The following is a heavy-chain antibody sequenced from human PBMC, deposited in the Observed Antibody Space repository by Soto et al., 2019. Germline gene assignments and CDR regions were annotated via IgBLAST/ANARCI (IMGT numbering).Heavy chain of an antibody. CDR3: AGEGGSGGRGKFDP. J-gene: IGHJ5*02. CDR1: GGTFSSYT. D-gene: IGHD3-10*01. Sequence: QVQLVQSGAEVKKPGSSVKVSCKASGGTFSSYTISWVRQAPGQGLEWMGRIIPILGIANYAQKFQGRVTSTADKSTSTAYMKLSSLRSEDTAVYYCAGEGGSGGRGKFDPWGQGSLVTVS. CDR2: IIPILGIA. V-gene: IGHV1-69*02.